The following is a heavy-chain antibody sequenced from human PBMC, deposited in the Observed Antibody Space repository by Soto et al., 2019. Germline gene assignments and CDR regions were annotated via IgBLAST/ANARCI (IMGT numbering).Heavy chain of an antibody. CDR1: GGTFSSYA. V-gene: IGHV1-69*12. D-gene: IGHD6-13*01. CDR2: IIPIFGTA. CDR3: ARTRFRAAGTWYFDY. J-gene: IGHJ4*02. Sequence: QVQLVQSGAEVKKPGSSVKLSCKASGGTFSSYAISWVRQAPGQGLEWMGGIIPIFGTANYAQKFQGRVTITADESTSTAYMELSSLRSEDTAVYYCARTRFRAAGTWYFDYWGQGTLVTVSS.